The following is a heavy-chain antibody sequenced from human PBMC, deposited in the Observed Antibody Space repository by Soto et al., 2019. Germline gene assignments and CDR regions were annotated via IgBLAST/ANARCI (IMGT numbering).Heavy chain of an antibody. D-gene: IGHD3-3*01. V-gene: IGHV1-69*02. CDR3: ARAIRFLEWLPWGYMDV. Sequence: GASVKVSCKASGGTFSSYTISWVRQAPGQGLEWMGRIIPILGITNYSQKFQGRVTITRDKSTSTAYMELSSLRSEDTAVYYCARAIRFLEWLPWGYMDVWGKGTTVTVSS. CDR2: IIPILGIT. J-gene: IGHJ6*03. CDR1: GGTFSSYT.